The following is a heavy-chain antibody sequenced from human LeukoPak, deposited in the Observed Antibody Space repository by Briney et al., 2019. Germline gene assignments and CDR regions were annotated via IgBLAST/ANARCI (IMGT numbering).Heavy chain of an antibody. CDR1: GGSISNYY. CDR3: ARHANYGSGSYYGWFHP. D-gene: IGHD3-10*01. V-gene: IGHV4-59*08. J-gene: IGHJ5*02. Sequence: SETLSLTCTVSGGSISNYYWSWIRQSPGKGLEWIGYIYHSDISNYNPSLNSRVTMSVDTSRNHFSLQLSSVTAADTAVYYCARHANYGSGSYYGWFHPWGQGTLVTVSS. CDR2: IYHSDIS.